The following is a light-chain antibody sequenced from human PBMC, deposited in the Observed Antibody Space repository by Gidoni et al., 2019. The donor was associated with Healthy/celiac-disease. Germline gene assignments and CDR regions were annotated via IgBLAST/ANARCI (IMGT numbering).Light chain of an antibody. CDR1: VLAKKY. CDR3: YSAADNNRI. V-gene: IGLV3-27*01. J-gene: IGLJ2*01. Sequence: SYELTQPSSVSLSPGQTARITCSGDVLAKKYARWFQQKPGQAPVLVIHKDSERPSGIPERFSGSSSGTTVTLTISGAQVEDEADYYCYSAADNNRIFGGGTKLTVL. CDR2: KDS.